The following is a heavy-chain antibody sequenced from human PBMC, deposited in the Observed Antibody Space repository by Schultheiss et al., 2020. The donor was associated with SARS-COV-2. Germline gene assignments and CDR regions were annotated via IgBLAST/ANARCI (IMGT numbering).Heavy chain of an antibody. V-gene: IGHV3-23*01. CDR2: ISGSGGST. CDR1: GFTFSSYD. D-gene: IGHD6-19*01. CDR3: ARRQRGGSGWYFDY. J-gene: IGHJ4*02. Sequence: GSLKISCAASGFTFSSYDMHWVRQATGKGLEWVSAISGSGGSTYYADSVKGRFTISRDNAKNSLYLQIHSLRPEDTAVYYCARRQRGGSGWYFDYWGQGTLVTVSS.